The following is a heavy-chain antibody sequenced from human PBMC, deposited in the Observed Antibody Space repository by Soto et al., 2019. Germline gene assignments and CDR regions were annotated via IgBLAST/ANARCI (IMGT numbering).Heavy chain of an antibody. CDR2: INAGNGNT. V-gene: IGHV1-3*01. CDR1: GYTFTSYA. Sequence: GASVKVSCKASGYTFTSYAMHWVRQAPGQRLEWMGWINAGNGNTKYSQKFQGRVTITRDTSASTAYMELSSLRSEDTAVYYCARDQGRGYSYGFFRLTDYWGRGTLVTVSS. CDR3: ARDQGRGYSYGFFRLTDY. J-gene: IGHJ4*02. D-gene: IGHD5-18*01.